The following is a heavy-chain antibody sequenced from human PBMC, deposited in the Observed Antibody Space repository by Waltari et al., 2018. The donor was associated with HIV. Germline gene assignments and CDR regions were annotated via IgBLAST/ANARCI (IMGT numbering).Heavy chain of an antibody. Sequence: EVELVESVGGLVQPGGSLRLSCAASGFTLPGYAITWVRQAPGKGLEWLSYISSSSGKIDYADSVKGRFTISRDNARNSMFLQINSLRAEDTAVYFCAREKSYGSDFYYHFDLWGQGILVTVSS. D-gene: IGHD6-25*01. J-gene: IGHJ4*02. CDR2: ISSSSGKI. CDR1: GFTLPGYA. CDR3: AREKSYGSDFYYHFDL. V-gene: IGHV3-48*01.